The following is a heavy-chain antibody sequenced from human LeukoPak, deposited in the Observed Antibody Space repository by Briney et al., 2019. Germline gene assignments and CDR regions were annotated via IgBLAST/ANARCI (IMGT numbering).Heavy chain of an antibody. Sequence: SETLSLTCTVSGGSISSYYWSWIRQPPGKGLEWIGYIYYSGSTNYNPSLKSRVTISVDTSKNQFSLKLSSVTAADTAVYYCAXXXPYXSSSAVDYWGQGTLVTVXS. CDR1: GGSISSYY. CDR2: IYYSGST. J-gene: IGHJ4*02. D-gene: IGHD6-6*01. CDR3: AXXXPYXSSSAVDY. V-gene: IGHV4-59*01.